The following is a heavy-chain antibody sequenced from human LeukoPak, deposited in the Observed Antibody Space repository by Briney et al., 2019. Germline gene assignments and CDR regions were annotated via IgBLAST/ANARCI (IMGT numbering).Heavy chain of an antibody. CDR2: IYYSGST. D-gene: IGHD1-7*01. CDR1: GGSISSSSYY. CDR3: ASLLTGTTNAFDI. V-gene: IGHV4-39*01. Sequence: SEALSLTCTVSGGSISSSSYYWGWIRQPPGKGLEWIGSIYYSGSTYYNPSLKSRVTISVDTSKNQFSLKLSSVTAADTAVYYCASLLTGTTNAFDIWGQGTMVTVSS. J-gene: IGHJ3*02.